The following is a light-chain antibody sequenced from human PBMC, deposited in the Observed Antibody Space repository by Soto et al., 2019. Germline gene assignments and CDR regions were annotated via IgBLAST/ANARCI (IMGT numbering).Light chain of an antibody. Sequence: QSVLTQPDSVSGSPGQSITISCTGTSSDVGGYNFVSWYQHHPGKAPKLIIYEVSNRPSGVSSRFSGSKSGNTASLTISGLQADDEAGYYCSSYTGSSTYLFGSGTKVTVL. CDR2: EVS. CDR3: SSYTGSSTYL. V-gene: IGLV2-14*01. J-gene: IGLJ1*01. CDR1: SSDVGGYNF.